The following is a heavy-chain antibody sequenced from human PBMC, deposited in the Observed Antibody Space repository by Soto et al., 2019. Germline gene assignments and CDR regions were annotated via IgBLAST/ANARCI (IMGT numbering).Heavy chain of an antibody. CDR1: GYTFTGYY. V-gene: IGHV1-2*04. CDR2: INPNSGGT. CDR3: ARSLYDILTGYYLDYYYYGMDV. D-gene: IGHD3-9*01. Sequence: QVQLVQSGAEVKKPGASVKVSCKASGYTFTGYYMHWVRQAPGQGLEWMGWINPNSGGTNYAQKFQGWVTRTRDTSISTAYMELSRLRSDDTAVYYCARSLYDILTGYYLDYYYYGMDVWGQGTTVTVSS. J-gene: IGHJ6*02.